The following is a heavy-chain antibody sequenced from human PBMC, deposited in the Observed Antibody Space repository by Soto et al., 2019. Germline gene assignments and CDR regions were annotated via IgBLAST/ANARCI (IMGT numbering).Heavy chain of an antibody. J-gene: IGHJ6*02. CDR1: GFTFSSYG. Sequence: QVQLVESGGGGVQPGRSLRLSCAASGFTFSSYGIHWVRQAPGKGLEWVAVISYDGRNKYYADSVKGRFAMSRDNSRNTLYLQMSSLRAEDTAVYYCVKDGSSGWPYYYGLDVWGQGTTVTVSS. V-gene: IGHV3-30*18. CDR2: ISYDGRNK. CDR3: VKDGSSGWPYYYGLDV. D-gene: IGHD6-19*01.